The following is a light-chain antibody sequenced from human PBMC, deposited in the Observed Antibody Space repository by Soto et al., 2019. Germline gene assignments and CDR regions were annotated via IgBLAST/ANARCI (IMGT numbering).Light chain of an antibody. CDR3: QKYNSASLLT. CDR1: QGISNY. V-gene: IGKV1-27*01. J-gene: IGKJ4*01. Sequence: DLQMTQSPSSLSASVGDRVTITCRASQGISNYLAWYQQKPGKVPKLLINGASTLQSGVPSRFSGSGSGTDFTLTISSLQPEDVATYYCQKYNSASLLTFGGGTKVEIK. CDR2: GAS.